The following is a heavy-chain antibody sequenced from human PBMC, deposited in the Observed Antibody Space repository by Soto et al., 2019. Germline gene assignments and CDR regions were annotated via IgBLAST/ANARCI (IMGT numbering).Heavy chain of an antibody. Sequence: KTSETLSLTCTVSGGSISSYYWSWIRQPAGKGLEWIGRIYTSGSTNYNPSLKGRVTMSVDTSKNQFSLKLSSVTAADTAVYYCARGGYSGYDLGMDVWGQGTTVTVSS. CDR2: IYTSGST. V-gene: IGHV4-4*07. CDR3: ARGGYSGYDLGMDV. D-gene: IGHD5-12*01. CDR1: GGSISSYY. J-gene: IGHJ6*02.